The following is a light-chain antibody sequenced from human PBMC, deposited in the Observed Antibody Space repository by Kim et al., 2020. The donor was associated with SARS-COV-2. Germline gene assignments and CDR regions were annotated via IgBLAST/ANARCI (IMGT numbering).Light chain of an antibody. V-gene: IGLV2-14*03. J-gene: IGLJ1*01. CDR2: DIN. CDR1: NSDIGAYDY. CDR3: SSYTLSDTFV. Sequence: QSALTQPASVSGFPGQSITISCTGTNSDIGAYDYVAFFQQHPDKVPRLIIYDINKRPSGISSRFSGSKSGNTASLTMSGLQAGDEADYYCSSYTLSDTFVFGTGTKVTVL.